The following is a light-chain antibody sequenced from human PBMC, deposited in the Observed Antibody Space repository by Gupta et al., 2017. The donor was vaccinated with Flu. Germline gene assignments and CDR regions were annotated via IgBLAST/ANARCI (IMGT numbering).Light chain of an antibody. Sequence: DIQLPRSPSSLSASVGDSVTIPCRASQSITNSLNWYQQKPGKAPNLLIYAASRLESGVPSRFSGSGSGTDFTLTSTRLQPEDCATDYCHHSYKTRRAFGHGTTVDF. V-gene: IGKV1-39*01. CDR2: AAS. J-gene: IGKJ3*01. CDR1: QSITNS. CDR3: HHSYKTRRA.